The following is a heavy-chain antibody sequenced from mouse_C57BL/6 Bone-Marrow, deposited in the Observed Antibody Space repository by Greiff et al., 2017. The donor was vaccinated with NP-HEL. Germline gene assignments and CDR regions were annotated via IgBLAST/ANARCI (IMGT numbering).Heavy chain of an antibody. CDR3: TRYLPDAMDY. J-gene: IGHJ4*01. Sequence: QVQLQQSGAELVRPGASVTLSCKASGYTFTDYEMHWVKQTPVHGLEWIGAIDPETGGTAYNQKFKGKAILTADKSSSTAYMELRSLTSEDSAVYYCTRYLPDAMDYWGQGTSVTVSS. CDR1: GYTFTDYE. CDR2: IDPETGGT. V-gene: IGHV1-15*01.